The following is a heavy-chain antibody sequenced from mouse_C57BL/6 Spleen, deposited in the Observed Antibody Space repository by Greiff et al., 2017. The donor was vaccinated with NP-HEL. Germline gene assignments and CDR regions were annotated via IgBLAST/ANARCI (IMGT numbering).Heavy chain of an antibody. CDR1: GFNIKDYY. CDR3: TRHYYGSRNSFAY. V-gene: IGHV14-1*01. J-gene: IGHJ3*01. Sequence: VQLQQSGAELVRPGASVKLSCTASGFNIKDYYMHWVKLRPEQGLEWIGRIDPEDGDTEYAPKFQGKATMTADTSSNTAYLQLSSLTSEDTAVYYCTRHYYGSRNSFAYWGQGTLVTVSA. D-gene: IGHD1-1*01. CDR2: IDPEDGDT.